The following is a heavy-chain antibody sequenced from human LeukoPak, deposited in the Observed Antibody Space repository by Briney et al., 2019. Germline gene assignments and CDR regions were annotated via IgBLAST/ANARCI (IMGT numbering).Heavy chain of an antibody. Sequence: SETLSLTCTVSGGSISSYYWSWIRQPPGKGLEWIGYIYYSGSSNYNPSLKSRVTISVDTSKNQFSLKLSSVTAADTAVYYCARAGSTETRPFDYWGQGTLVTVSS. CDR3: ARAGSTETRPFDY. CDR2: IYYSGSS. CDR1: GGSISSYY. D-gene: IGHD5/OR15-5a*01. J-gene: IGHJ4*02. V-gene: IGHV4-59*01.